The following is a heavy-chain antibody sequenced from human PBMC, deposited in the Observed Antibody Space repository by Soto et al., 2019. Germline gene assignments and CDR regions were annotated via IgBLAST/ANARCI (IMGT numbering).Heavy chain of an antibody. CDR1: GFTFSGSA. J-gene: IGHJ6*02. V-gene: IGHV3-73*01. CDR2: IRSKANSYAT. D-gene: IGHD3-3*01. Sequence: PGGSLRLSCAASGFTFSGSAMHWVRQASGKGLEWVGRIRSKANSYATAYAASVKGRFTISRDDSKNTAYLQMNSLKTEDTAVYYCTRHDSNYDFWSGSPPRYRLAVWGQGTTVTGSS. CDR3: TRHDSNYDFWSGSPPRYRLAV.